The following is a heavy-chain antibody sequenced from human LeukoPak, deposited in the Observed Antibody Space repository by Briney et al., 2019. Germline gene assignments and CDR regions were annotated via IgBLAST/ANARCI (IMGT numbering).Heavy chain of an antibody. V-gene: IGHV3-7*01. J-gene: IGHJ4*02. CDR1: GFTFSSYW. D-gene: IGHD3-22*01. Sequence: QPGGSLRLSCAASGFTFSSYWMSWVRQAPGKGLEWVANIKQDGSEKYYVDFVKGRFTISRENAKNSLYLQMNSLRAEDTAVYYCAREGYYYDRSGYLDYWGQGTLVTVSS. CDR2: IKQDGSEK. CDR3: AREGYYYDRSGYLDY.